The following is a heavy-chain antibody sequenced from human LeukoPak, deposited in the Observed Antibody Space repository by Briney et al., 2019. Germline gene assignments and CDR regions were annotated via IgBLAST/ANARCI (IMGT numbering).Heavy chain of an antibody. V-gene: IGHV3-30*03. J-gene: IGHJ4*02. CDR2: ISFDGSNK. Sequence: GGSLRLSCVASGLTFSNYGMHWGRQAPGKGMEWVTEISFDGSNKHYVDSVKGRFTISRDNSKNTLYLQMNSLSAEDTAVYYCAAYHVSHSESGYWGQGTLVTVSS. D-gene: IGHD1-14*01. CDR3: AAYHVSHSESGY. CDR1: GLTFSNYG.